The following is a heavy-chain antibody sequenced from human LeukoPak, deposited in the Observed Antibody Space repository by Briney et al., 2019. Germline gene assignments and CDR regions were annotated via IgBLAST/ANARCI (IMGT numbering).Heavy chain of an antibody. CDR1: GGSISSSSYY. CDR3: ARHLEAAMPTNYYMDV. J-gene: IGHJ6*03. D-gene: IGHD2-2*01. Sequence: PSETLPLTCTVSGGSISSSSYYWGWIRQPPGKGLEWIGSIYYSGSTYYNPSLKSRVTISVDTSKNQFSLKLSSVTAADTAVYYCARHLEAAMPTNYYMDVWGKGTTVTVSS. CDR2: IYYSGST. V-gene: IGHV4-39*01.